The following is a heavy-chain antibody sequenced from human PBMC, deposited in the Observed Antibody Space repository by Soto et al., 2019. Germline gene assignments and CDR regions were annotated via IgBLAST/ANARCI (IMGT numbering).Heavy chain of an antibody. CDR1: GFSFSSHI. CDR2: INSGSTTI. J-gene: IGHJ4*02. D-gene: IGHD4-17*01. CDR3: LNGDYY. Sequence: EEQLVESGGGLVQPGGSLRLSCAASGFSFSSHIMYLFRQAPGKGLEWVSSINSGSTTIYYADSVQGRFTISRDNAKNSLYLQMNSLRADDTAVYYCLNGDYYVGQGTLVTVSS. V-gene: IGHV3-48*01.